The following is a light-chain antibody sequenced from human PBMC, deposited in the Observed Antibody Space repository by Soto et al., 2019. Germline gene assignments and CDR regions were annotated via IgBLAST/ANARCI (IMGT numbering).Light chain of an antibody. V-gene: IGLV2-14*01. CDR3: SSYTSSSLYV. CDR1: SSDVGGYSY. Sequence: QSVLAQPASVSGSPGQSITISCTGTSSDVGGYSYVSWYQQLPGKAPKLMIYGVSDRPSGVSHRFSGSKSGNTASLTISGLQADDEADYYCSSYTSSSLYVFGTGIKVNVL. J-gene: IGLJ1*01. CDR2: GVS.